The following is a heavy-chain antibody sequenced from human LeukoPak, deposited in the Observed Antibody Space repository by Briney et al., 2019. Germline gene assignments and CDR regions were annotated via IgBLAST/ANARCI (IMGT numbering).Heavy chain of an antibody. Sequence: ASVKVSCKASGYTFIGYYTHWVRQAPGQGLEWMGWINPNSGGTNYAQKFQGRVTMTRDTSISTAYMELSRLRSDDTAVYYCARDGGLTGDPFDYWGQGTLVTVSS. CDR1: GYTFIGYY. J-gene: IGHJ4*02. V-gene: IGHV1-2*02. CDR2: INPNSGGT. CDR3: ARDGGLTGDPFDY. D-gene: IGHD7-27*01.